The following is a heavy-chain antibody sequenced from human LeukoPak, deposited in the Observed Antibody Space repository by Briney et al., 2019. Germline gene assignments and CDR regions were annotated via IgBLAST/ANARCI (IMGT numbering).Heavy chain of an antibody. Sequence: ASVKVSCKASGYTFTDYYMQWVRQAPGQGLEWMGWNNLNSGGTNYAQKFQGRVTMTRDTSISTAYMELSRLTSDDTAVYYCARGGPYYDSSRANDLNYWGQGTLVTVSS. CDR3: ARGGPYYDSSRANDLNY. CDR2: NNLNSGGT. D-gene: IGHD3-22*01. V-gene: IGHV1-2*02. J-gene: IGHJ4*02. CDR1: GYTFTDYY.